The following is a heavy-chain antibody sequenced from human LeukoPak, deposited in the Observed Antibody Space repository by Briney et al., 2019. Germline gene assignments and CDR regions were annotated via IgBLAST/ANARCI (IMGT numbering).Heavy chain of an antibody. J-gene: IGHJ4*02. CDR2: VYGSGNT. CDR3: ARLGDVEVNGGTLDY. Sequence: PSETLSLTCPVPGDSISRHLYFWSCLRHYPGKGLECIGYVYGSGNTYVNPSLESRVSMSLDTSQNLFSLRLTSVTAADTAMYYCARLGDVEVNGGTLDYWGRGTLVTVSS. V-gene: IGHV4-31*03. D-gene: IGHD3-16*01. CDR1: GDSISRHLYF.